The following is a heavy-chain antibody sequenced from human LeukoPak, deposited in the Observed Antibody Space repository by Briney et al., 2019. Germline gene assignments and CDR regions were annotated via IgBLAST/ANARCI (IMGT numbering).Heavy chain of an antibody. Sequence: GGSLRLSCAASGFTFSSYWMNWARQAPGKGLEWAASINHNGNVNYYVDSVKGRFTISRDNAKNSLYLQMNSLRAEDTAVYYCARGAYYYEDWGQGTLVTVSS. CDR2: INHNGNVN. CDR3: ARGAYYYED. D-gene: IGHD3-22*01. J-gene: IGHJ4*02. CDR1: GFTFSSYW. V-gene: IGHV3-7*01.